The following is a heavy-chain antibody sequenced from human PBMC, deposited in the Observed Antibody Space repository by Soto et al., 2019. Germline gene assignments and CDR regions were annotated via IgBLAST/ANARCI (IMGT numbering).Heavy chain of an antibody. D-gene: IGHD3-22*01. CDR3: TRDSYDSSGYYYDFFDY. Sequence: LRLSCAASGFTFSSHWMSWVRQAPGKGLEWVANIKVDGSEKYYVDSVRGRFSISRDNAKDSLYLQMNSLRAEDTAVYYCTRDSYDSSGYYYDFFDYWGQGTLVTVSS. J-gene: IGHJ4*02. V-gene: IGHV3-7*01. CDR2: IKVDGSEK. CDR1: GFTFSSHW.